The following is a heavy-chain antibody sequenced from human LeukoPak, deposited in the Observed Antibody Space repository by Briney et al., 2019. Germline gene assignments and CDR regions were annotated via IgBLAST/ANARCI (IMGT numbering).Heavy chain of an antibody. V-gene: IGHV3-21*01. D-gene: IGHD5-24*01. CDR2: ISSSSSYI. CDR1: GFTFNNYA. CDR3: ARGYRDGYNPDY. Sequence: GGSLRLSCAASGFTFNNYAMSWVRQAPGKGLEWVSAISSSSSYIYYADSVKGRFTISRDNAKNSLYLQMNSLRAEDTAVYYCARGYRDGYNPDYWGQGTLVTVSS. J-gene: IGHJ4*02.